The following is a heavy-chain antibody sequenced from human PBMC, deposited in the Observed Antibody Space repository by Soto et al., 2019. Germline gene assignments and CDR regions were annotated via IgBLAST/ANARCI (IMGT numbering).Heavy chain of an antibody. Sequence: GGSLRLSCAASGFTFSTYAMTWVRQAPGKGLEWVSAISGGGGSTYYADSVKGRFTISRDNSKNTLYLQMSSLRAEDTAVYHCAKNSAANDYWGQGTLVTVSS. CDR2: ISGGGGST. V-gene: IGHV3-23*01. D-gene: IGHD6-13*01. CDR1: GFTFSTYA. J-gene: IGHJ4*02. CDR3: AKNSAANDY.